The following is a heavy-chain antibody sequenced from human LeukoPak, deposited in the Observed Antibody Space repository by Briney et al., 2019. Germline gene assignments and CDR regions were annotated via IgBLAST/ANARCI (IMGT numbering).Heavy chain of an antibody. V-gene: IGHV5-51*01. Sequence: GESLKISCKGSGYSFTSYWIGWVRQKPGKGREWMGIIYPGDSDTRYSPSFQGQVTISADKSISTAYLQWSSLKASDTAMYYCARLTIGYSSGWSFDYWGQGTLVTVSS. D-gene: IGHD6-19*01. CDR3: ARLTIGYSSGWSFDY. CDR2: IYPGDSDT. CDR1: GYSFTSYW. J-gene: IGHJ4*02.